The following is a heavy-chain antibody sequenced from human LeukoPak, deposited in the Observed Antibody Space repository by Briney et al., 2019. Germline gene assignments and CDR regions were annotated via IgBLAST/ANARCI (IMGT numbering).Heavy chain of an antibody. D-gene: IGHD3-22*01. CDR3: ARVVRDSSGYVPHYFDY. CDR2: IIPIFGTA. Sequence: VASVKVSCKASGGTFSSYAISWVRQAPGQGLEWMGGIIPIFGTANYAQKFQGRVTITTDESTSTAYMELSSPRSEDTAVYYCARVVRDSSGYVPHYFDYWGQGTLVTVSS. J-gene: IGHJ4*02. V-gene: IGHV1-69*05. CDR1: GGTFSSYA.